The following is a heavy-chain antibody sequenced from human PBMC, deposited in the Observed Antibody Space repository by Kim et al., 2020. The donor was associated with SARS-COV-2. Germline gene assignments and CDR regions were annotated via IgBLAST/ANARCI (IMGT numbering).Heavy chain of an antibody. CDR1: GGSISSSSYY. CDR2: IYYSGST. Sequence: SETLSLTCTVSGGSISSSSYYWGWIRQPPGKGLEWIGSIYYSGSTYYNPSLKSRVTISVDTSKNQFSLKLSSVTAADKAVYYCARQEGTITMVRGVMIYLGQGTLVTVSS. D-gene: IGHD3-10*01. V-gene: IGHV4-39*01. J-gene: IGHJ4*02. CDR3: ARQEGTITMVRGVMIY.